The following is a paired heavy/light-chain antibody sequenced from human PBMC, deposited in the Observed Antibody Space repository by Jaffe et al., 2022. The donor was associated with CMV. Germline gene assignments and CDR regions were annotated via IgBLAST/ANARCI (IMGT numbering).Heavy chain of an antibody. CDR3: ARDQLPLRGYSYGYRGVFDY. J-gene: IGHJ4*02. CDR1: GFTFSSYS. D-gene: IGHD5-18*01. Sequence: EVQLVESGGGLVQPGGSLRLSCAASGFTFSSYSMNWVRQAPGKGLEWVSYISSSSSTIYYADSVKGRFTISRDNAKNSLYLQMNSLRDEDTAVYYCARDQLPLRGYSYGYRGVFDYWGQGTLVTVSS. V-gene: IGHV3-48*02. CDR2: ISSSSSTI.
Light chain of an antibody. CDR1: QSVSSN. CDR2: GAS. CDR3: QQYNNWPPRT. J-gene: IGKJ1*01. V-gene: IGKV3-15*01. Sequence: EIVMTQSPATLSVSPGERATLSCRASQSVSSNLAWYQQKPGQAPRLLIYGASTRATGIPARFSGSGSGTEFTLTISSLQSEDFAVYYCQQYNNWPPRTFGQGTKVEIK.